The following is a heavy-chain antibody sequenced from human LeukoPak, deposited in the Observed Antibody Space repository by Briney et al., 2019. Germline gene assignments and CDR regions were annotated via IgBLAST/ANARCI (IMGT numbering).Heavy chain of an antibody. CDR2: IKQDGSEK. CDR1: GFTFSSYW. Sequence: GGSLRLSYEASGFTFSSYWMSWVRQAPGKGLEWVANIKQDGSEKYYVDSVKGRFTISRDNAKNSLYLQMNSLRAEDTAVYYCARRYFDYWGQGTLVTVSS. J-gene: IGHJ4*02. CDR3: ARRYFDY. V-gene: IGHV3-7*01.